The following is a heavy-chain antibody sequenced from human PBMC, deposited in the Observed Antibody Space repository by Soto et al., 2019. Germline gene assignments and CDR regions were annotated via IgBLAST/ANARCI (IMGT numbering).Heavy chain of an antibody. CDR2: ISYDGSNK. D-gene: IGHD3-16*01. J-gene: IGHJ4*02. Sequence: GGSLRLSCAASGFTFSSYGMHWVRQAPGKGLEWVAVISYDGSNKYYADSVKGRFTISRDNSKNTLYLQMNSLRAEDTAVYYCAKTHLVGPVRSYFDYWGQGTLVTVSS. V-gene: IGHV3-30*18. CDR1: GFTFSSYG. CDR3: AKTHLVGPVRSYFDY.